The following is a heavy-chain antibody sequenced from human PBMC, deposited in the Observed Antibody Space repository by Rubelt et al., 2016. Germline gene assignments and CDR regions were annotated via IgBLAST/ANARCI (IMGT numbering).Heavy chain of an antibody. J-gene: IGHJ4*02. Sequence: ASGFVFSSYAMSWVRQAPGKGLEWVSGTSGDGKNKYYAASVRGRFTLSRDNSKNTLYLQMNSLRVDDTAVYYCAKDRGVTTVTTVDYWGQGTLITVSS. V-gene: IGHV3-23*01. CDR2: TSGDGKNK. CDR1: GFVFSSYA. D-gene: IGHD4-17*01. CDR3: AKDRGVTTVTTVDY.